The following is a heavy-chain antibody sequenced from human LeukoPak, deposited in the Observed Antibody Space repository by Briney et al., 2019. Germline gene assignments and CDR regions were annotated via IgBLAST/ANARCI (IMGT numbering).Heavy chain of an antibody. CDR3: AKDVGARITMIVVVIKATGSFDY. J-gene: IGHJ4*02. V-gene: IGHV3-48*03. CDR1: GFTFSSYE. Sequence: PGGSLRLSCAASGFTFSSYEMNWVRQAPGKGLEWVSYISSSGSTIYYADSVKGRFTISRDNSKNTLYLQMNSLRAEDTAVYYCAKDVGARITMIVVVIKATGSFDYWGQGTLVTVSS. CDR2: ISSSGSTI. D-gene: IGHD3-22*01.